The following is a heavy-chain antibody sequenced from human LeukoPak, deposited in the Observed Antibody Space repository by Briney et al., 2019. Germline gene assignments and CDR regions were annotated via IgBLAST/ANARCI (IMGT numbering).Heavy chain of an antibody. CDR3: ARAGYYFDY. CDR2: IRYDGSKT. Sequence: GGSLRLSCAASGFTFRSYAMHWVRQAPGRGLEWVAFIRYDGSKTHYGDSVKGRFSISRDNSKNTLYLQMNSLRAEDTAVYYCARAGYYFDYWGQGTLVTVSS. D-gene: IGHD3-10*01. V-gene: IGHV3-30*02. J-gene: IGHJ4*02. CDR1: GFTFRSYA.